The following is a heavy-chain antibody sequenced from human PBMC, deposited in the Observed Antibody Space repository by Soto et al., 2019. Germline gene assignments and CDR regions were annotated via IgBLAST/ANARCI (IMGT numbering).Heavy chain of an antibody. CDR1: GFSLSTSGVG. D-gene: IGHD6-19*01. J-gene: IGHJ4*02. CDR2: IYWDDDK. Sequence: QITLKESGPTLGKPTQTLTLTCTFSGFSLSTSGVGVGWIRQPPGKALEWLALIYWDDDKRYSPSLKSRLTITKDTSKNQVVLTMTNMDPVDTATYYCAHSVGGGWYDSNFDYWGQGTLVTVSS. V-gene: IGHV2-5*02. CDR3: AHSVGGGWYDSNFDY.